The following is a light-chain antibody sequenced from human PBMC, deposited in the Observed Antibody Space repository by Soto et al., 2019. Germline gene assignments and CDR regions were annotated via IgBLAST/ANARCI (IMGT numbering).Light chain of an antibody. CDR3: HQSYDIPT. J-gene: IGKJ5*01. V-gene: IGKV1-39*01. Sequence: IQMTQSPSSLSASVGDRVTITCRASQSISSYLNWYQQKPGKAPKLLIYAASSLQSGVPSRFSGSGSGTDFTLTISSLQPEDFATYYCHQSYDIPTFGQGTRLEIK. CDR1: QSISSY. CDR2: AAS.